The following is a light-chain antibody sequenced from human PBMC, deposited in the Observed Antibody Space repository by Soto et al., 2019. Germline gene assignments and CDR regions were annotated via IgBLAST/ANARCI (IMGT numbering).Light chain of an antibody. CDR1: QSLANSF. CDR3: QQYGTSEII. CDR2: DTS. Sequence: VFTQSPGTLSLSPGGRATLSFRSSQSLANSFIAWYQQKPGQAPRLLIYDTSSRASGIPDRFSGSGSGTDFTLTISRLETEDFAVFYCQQYGTSEIIFGQGTRLEIK. V-gene: IGKV3-20*01. J-gene: IGKJ5*01.